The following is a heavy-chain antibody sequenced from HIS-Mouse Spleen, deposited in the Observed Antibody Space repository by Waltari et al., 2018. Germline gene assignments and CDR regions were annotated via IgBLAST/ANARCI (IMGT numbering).Heavy chain of an antibody. Sequence: QLQLQESGPGLVKPSETLSLTCTVSGGSLSSSSYHWGRIHQPPGKGLEWIGSIYYSGSTYYNPSLKSRVTISVDTSKNQFSLKLSSVTAADTAVYYCAREIPYSSSWYDWYFDLWGRGTLVTVSS. CDR1: GGSLSSSSYH. J-gene: IGHJ2*01. V-gene: IGHV4-39*07. D-gene: IGHD6-13*01. CDR3: AREIPYSSSWYDWYFDL. CDR2: IYYSGST.